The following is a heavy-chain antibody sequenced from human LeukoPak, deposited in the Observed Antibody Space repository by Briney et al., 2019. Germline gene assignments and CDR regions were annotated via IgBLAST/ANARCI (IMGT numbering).Heavy chain of an antibody. J-gene: IGHJ4*02. V-gene: IGHV3-74*01. Sequence: RPGGSLRLSCAASGLIFSGSAMHWVRQAPGKGLVWVSRIKPDGSDTNYADSVKGRFTISRDNAKNTVYLQMNSLRAEDTAVYYCARGKYGGYFIDYWGQGTLVTVSS. CDR3: ARGKYGGYFIDY. D-gene: IGHD5-12*01. CDR2: IKPDGSDT. CDR1: GLIFSGSA.